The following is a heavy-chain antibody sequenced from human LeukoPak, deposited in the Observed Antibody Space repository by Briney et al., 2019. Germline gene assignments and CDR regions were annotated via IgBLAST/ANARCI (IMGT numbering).Heavy chain of an antibody. CDR2: ISSSAITM. D-gene: IGHD1-7*01. J-gene: IGHJ4*02. CDR3: ARANNWNYPYYFDY. V-gene: IGHV3-11*01. Sequence: TGGSLRLSCAASGFTFGNYYISWIRQAPGKGLEWVSYISSSAITMYYADSVKGRFTISRDNAKNSLYLQMNSLRAEDTAVYYCARANNWNYPYYFDYWGQGTLVTVSS. CDR1: GFTFGNYY.